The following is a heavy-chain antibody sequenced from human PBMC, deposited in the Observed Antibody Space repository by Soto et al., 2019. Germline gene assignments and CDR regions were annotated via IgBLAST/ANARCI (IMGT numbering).Heavy chain of an antibody. Sequence: QVQLVQSGAEVKKPGSSVKVSCKASGGTFSSYAISWVRQAPGQGLEWMGGIIPIFGTANYAQKFQGRVTITAGESTSTAYMELSSLRSEDTAVYYCARAETYYDFWSGYWNYYYYGMDVWGQGTTVTVSS. CDR2: IIPIFGTA. D-gene: IGHD3-3*01. V-gene: IGHV1-69*12. CDR3: ARAETYYDFWSGYWNYYYYGMDV. CDR1: GGTFSSYA. J-gene: IGHJ6*02.